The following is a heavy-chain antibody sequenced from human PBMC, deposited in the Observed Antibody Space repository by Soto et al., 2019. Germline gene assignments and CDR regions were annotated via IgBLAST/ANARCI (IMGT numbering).Heavy chain of an antibody. J-gene: IGHJ4*02. CDR1: GGSISSSSYY. CDR2: IYYSGST. D-gene: IGHD1-26*01. CDR3: ARQYGGSYADY. V-gene: IGHV4-39*01. Sequence: SETLSLTCTVSGGSISSSSYYWSWIRQPPGKGLEWIGSIYYSGSTNYNPSLKSRVTISVDTSKNQFSLKLSSVTAADTAVYYCARQYGGSYADYWGQGTLVTVSS.